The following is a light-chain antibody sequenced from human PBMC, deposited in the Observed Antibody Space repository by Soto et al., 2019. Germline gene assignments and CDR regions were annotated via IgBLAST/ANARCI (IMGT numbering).Light chain of an antibody. CDR3: QQYNSYSPT. V-gene: IGKV1-5*03. CDR1: QSISTW. Sequence: DIQMTHSPSTLSASVGDRVTITCRASQSISTWLAWYQQEPGKAPKLLIHKASSLQSGVPSRFSGSGSGTDFTLTISSLHPDDFATYYCQQYNSYSPTFGQGTRVEIK. CDR2: KAS. J-gene: IGKJ1*01.